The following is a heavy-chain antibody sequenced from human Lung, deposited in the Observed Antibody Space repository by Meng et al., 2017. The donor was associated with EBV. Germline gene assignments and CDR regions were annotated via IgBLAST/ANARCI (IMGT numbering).Heavy chain of an antibody. CDR3: ARDLNGDRGIYFDY. V-gene: IGHV1-18*01. J-gene: IGHJ4*02. CDR2: ISPYIGNT. Sequence: QVQLVQSGAEVTKPGASVKVSCRASGYNFNNYGLNWVRQAPGQGLEWMGWISPYIGNTNYAQRFQGRLTLTTATSTDTAYMEVRSLRSDDTAVYYCARDLNGDRGIYFDYWGQGTLVTVSS. D-gene: IGHD3-10*01. CDR1: GYNFNNYG.